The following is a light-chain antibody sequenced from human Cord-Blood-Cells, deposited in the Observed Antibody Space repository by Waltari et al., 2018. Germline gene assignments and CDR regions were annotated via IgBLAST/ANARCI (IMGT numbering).Light chain of an antibody. V-gene: IGKV1-39*01. CDR3: QQRYSTPLT. CDR1: QSISSY. Sequence: IQMPHSPSSLSACVGNRVTITCRASQSISSYLNWYQQKPGKAPKLLIYAASSLQSGVPSRVSGSGSGTDFTLTISSLQPEDFATYYCQQRYSTPLTFGGGTKVEIK. J-gene: IGKJ4*01. CDR2: AAS.